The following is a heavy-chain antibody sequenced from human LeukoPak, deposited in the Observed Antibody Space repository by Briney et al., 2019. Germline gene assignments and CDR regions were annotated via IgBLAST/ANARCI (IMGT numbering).Heavy chain of an antibody. CDR1: GGSISNYY. CDR3: ARHTRPGYSGYGNAFDI. J-gene: IGHJ3*02. V-gene: IGHV4-39*01. CDR2: LYDSGST. Sequence: SETLSLTCTVSGGSISNYYWDWIRQPPGKGLEWIGNLYDSGSTYYNPSLQSRVTISVDTSSNQFSLKLSSVTAADTALYYCARHTRPGYSGYGNAFDIWGQGTMVTVSS. D-gene: IGHD5-12*01.